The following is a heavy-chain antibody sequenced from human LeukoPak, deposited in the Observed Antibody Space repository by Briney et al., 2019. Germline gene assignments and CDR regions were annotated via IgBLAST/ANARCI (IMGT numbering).Heavy chain of an antibody. Sequence: PSETLSLTCTVSGGSISSGSYYWSWIRQPAGKGLEWIGRIYTSGSTNYNPSLKSRVTISVDTSKNQFSLKLSSVTAADTAVYYCARAPGYCSSTSCYSFDYWGQGTLVTVSS. CDR1: GGSISSGSYY. J-gene: IGHJ4*02. CDR2: IYTSGST. CDR3: ARAPGYCSSTSCYSFDY. V-gene: IGHV4-61*02. D-gene: IGHD2-2*02.